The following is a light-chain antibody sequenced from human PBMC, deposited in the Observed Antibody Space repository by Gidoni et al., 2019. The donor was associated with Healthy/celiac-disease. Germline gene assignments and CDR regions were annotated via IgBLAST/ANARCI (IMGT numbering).Light chain of an antibody. CDR3: QSADSSGTYEV. CDR2: KDS. CDR1: ALPKQY. V-gene: IGLV3-25*03. Sequence: SYQPTQPPSVSVSPGQTARITCSGDALPKQYANWYQQKPVQAPWLVLHKDSERPAVIPGRFSGSSSGTTVTLTISGGQAEDDADYYCQSADSSGTYEVFGGGTKLTVL. J-gene: IGLJ2*01.